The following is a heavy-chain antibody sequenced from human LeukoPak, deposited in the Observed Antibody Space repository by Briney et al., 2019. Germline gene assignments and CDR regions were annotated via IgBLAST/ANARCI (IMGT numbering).Heavy chain of an antibody. CDR2: INPNSGDT. Sequence: EASVKVSCKASGHIFTGYYMHWVRQAPGQGLEWMGWINPNSGDTNYAQKFQGRVTMTRDTSISTAYMELSRLRSDDTAVYYCARDLGYDSSGYWYWGQGTLVTVSS. CDR3: ARDLGYDSSGYWY. V-gene: IGHV1-2*02. J-gene: IGHJ4*02. D-gene: IGHD3-22*01. CDR1: GHIFTGYY.